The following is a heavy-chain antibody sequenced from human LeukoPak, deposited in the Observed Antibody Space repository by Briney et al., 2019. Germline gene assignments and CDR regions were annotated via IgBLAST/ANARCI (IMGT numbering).Heavy chain of an antibody. Sequence: SETLSLTCTVSGGSISSYYWSWIRQPPGKGLEWIGYIYYSGSTNYNPSLKSRVTISVDTSKNQFSLKLSSVTAAVTAVYYCARRDYYYYYMDVWGKGTTVTVSS. CDR1: GGSISSYY. V-gene: IGHV4-59*08. CDR3: ARRDYYYYYMDV. J-gene: IGHJ6*03. CDR2: IYYSGST.